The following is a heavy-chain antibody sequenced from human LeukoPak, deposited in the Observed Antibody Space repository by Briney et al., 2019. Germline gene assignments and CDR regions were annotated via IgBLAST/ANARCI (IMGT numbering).Heavy chain of an antibody. CDR3: AKDQKSIAATGYDY. J-gene: IGHJ4*02. CDR1: GFTFANYA. CDR2: ISGSGGST. D-gene: IGHD6-13*01. Sequence: GGSLRLSCAASGFTFANYAMSWVRQGPGKGLEWVSTISGSGGSTYYADSVKGRFTISRDNSKNTLFLQMNSLRADDTAVYFCAKDQKSIAATGYDYWGQGTLVTVSS. V-gene: IGHV3-23*01.